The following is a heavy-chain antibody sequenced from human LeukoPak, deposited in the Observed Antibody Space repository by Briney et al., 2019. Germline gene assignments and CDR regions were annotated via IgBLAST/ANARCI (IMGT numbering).Heavy chain of an antibody. CDR1: GFTFSSHW. CDR3: ARDSALGVRGVIVN. V-gene: IGHV3-74*01. D-gene: IGHD3-10*01. Sequence: TGGSLRVSCAASGFTFSSHWMHWVSQAPGKGLVWVSRIKSDGSRTTYADSVKGRFTISRDNAKNTLYLQMNSLRAEDTAVYYCARDSALGVRGVIVNWGQGTLVTVSS. CDR2: IKSDGSRT. J-gene: IGHJ4*02.